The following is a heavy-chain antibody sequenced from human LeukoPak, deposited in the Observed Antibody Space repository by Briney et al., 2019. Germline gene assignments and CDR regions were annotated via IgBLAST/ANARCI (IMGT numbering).Heavy chain of an antibody. CDR2: IYYSGST. Sequence: SETLSLTCTVSGGSISSYYWSWIRQPPGKGLEWIGYIYYSGSTNYNPSLKSRVTISVDTSKNQFSLKLSSVTAADTAVYYCARDRYYYDSSGYYKIFDYWGQGTLVTVSS. J-gene: IGHJ4*02. V-gene: IGHV4-59*01. D-gene: IGHD3-22*01. CDR3: ARDRYYYDSSGYYKIFDY. CDR1: GGSISSYY.